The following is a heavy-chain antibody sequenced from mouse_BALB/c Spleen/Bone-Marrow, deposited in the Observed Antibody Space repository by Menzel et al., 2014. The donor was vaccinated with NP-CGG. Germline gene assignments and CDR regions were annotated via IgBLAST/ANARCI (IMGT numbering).Heavy chain of an antibody. V-gene: IGHV4-1*02. CDR2: INPDSSTI. CDR3: ARLLYYGYFDS. D-gene: IGHD1-1*01. Sequence: EVQLQESGGGLVQPGRSLKLSCAASGFDFSRYCMSWVRQAPGKGLEWIGEINPDSSTINYTPSLKDKFIISRDNAKNTLHLQMSKVRSEDTALYYCARLLYYGYFDSWGQGTTLTVSS. CDR1: GFDFSRYC. J-gene: IGHJ2*01.